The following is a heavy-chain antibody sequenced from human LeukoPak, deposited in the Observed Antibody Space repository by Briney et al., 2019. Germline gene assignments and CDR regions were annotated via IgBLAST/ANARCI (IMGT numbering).Heavy chain of an antibody. D-gene: IGHD3-22*01. CDR2: SSSSGTYI. J-gene: IGHJ4*02. Sequence: PGGSLRLSCAASGFTFSTYSMNWVRQAPGKGLEWVSSSSSSGTYIYYADSVKGRFTISRDNSKNTLYLQMNSLRAEDTAVYYCARDLPYYYDSSGPLDYWGQGTLVTVSS. CDR3: ARDLPYYYDSSGPLDY. V-gene: IGHV3-21*01. CDR1: GFTFSTYS.